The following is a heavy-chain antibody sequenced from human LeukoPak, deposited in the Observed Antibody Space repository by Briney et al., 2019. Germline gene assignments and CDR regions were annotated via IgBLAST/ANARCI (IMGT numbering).Heavy chain of an antibody. CDR3: ARERRRIAVAGTYYFDY. Sequence: GGSLRLSCAASGFTFSSYEMNWVRQAPGKGLEWVSYISSSGSTIYYADSVKGRFTISRDNAKNSLYLQMNSLRAEDTAVYYCARERRRIAVAGTYYFDYWGQGTLVTVSS. J-gene: IGHJ4*02. V-gene: IGHV3-48*03. CDR2: ISSSGSTI. CDR1: GFTFSSYE. D-gene: IGHD6-19*01.